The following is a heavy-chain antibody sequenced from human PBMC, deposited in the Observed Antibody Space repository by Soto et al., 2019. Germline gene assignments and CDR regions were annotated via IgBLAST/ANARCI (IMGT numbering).Heavy chain of an antibody. D-gene: IGHD2-2*01. J-gene: IGHJ5*02. CDR1: GYTFTSYG. Sequence: ASVKVSCKASGYTFTSYGISWVRQAPGQGPEWMGRTSAYNGNTNYAQKLQGRVTMTTDTSTSTASMELRSLRSDDTAVYYCARRADASCSSTSCYLFDPWGQGTLVTVSS. CDR2: TSAYNGNT. V-gene: IGHV1-18*01. CDR3: ARRADASCSSTSCYLFDP.